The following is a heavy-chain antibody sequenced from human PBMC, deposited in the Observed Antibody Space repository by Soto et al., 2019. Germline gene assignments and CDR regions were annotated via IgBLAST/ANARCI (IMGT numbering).Heavy chain of an antibody. V-gene: IGHV3-21*01. CDR3: ARDLALAGNY. CDR1: GFTFRSYA. CDR2: ISSTSTYT. J-gene: IGHJ4*02. D-gene: IGHD6-19*01. Sequence: GGSLRLSCAASGFTFRSYAMNWVRQTQEKGLEWVSSISSTSTYTHYADSVKGRFTISRDNANNSLFLQMNSLRAEDTDIYYCARDLALAGNYWGQGALVTVYS.